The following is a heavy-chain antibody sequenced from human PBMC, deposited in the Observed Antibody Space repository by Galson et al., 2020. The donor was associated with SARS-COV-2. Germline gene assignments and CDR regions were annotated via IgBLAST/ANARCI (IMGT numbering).Heavy chain of an antibody. CDR2: ISYDGSNK. V-gene: IGHV3-30*18. D-gene: IGHD2-2*01. J-gene: IGHJ6*02. Sequence: SLKISCAASGFTFSSYGMHWVRQAPGKGLEWVAVISYDGSNKYYADSVKGRFTISRDNSKNTLYLQMNSLRAEDTAVYYCAKDLLRCDSTSCYLHYYYGMDVWGQGTTVTVSS. CDR1: GFTFSSYG. CDR3: AKDLLRCDSTSCYLHYYYGMDV.